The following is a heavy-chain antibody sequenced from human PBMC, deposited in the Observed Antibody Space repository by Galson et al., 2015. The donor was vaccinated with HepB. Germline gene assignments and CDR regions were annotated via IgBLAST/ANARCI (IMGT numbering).Heavy chain of an antibody. V-gene: IGHV4-34*01. CDR3: ARGSYYDILTGYSNVIPYYYYGMDV. CDR1: GGSFSGYY. CDR2: INHSGST. D-gene: IGHD3-9*01. Sequence: ETLSLTCAVYGGSFSGYYWSWIRQPPGKGLEWIGEINHSGSTNYNPSLKSRVTISVDTSKNQFSLKLSSVTAADTAVYYCARGSYYDILTGYSNVIPYYYYGMDVWGQGTTVTVSS. J-gene: IGHJ6*02.